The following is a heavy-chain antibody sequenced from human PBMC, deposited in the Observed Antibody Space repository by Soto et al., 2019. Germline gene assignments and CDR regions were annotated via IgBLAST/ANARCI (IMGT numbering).Heavy chain of an antibody. V-gene: IGHV3-7*03. CDR1: GFTFTSYS. CDR3: ARDRPGYCSTTNCYYCLDV. J-gene: IGHJ4*02. Sequence: RESLRLSCAVSGFTFTSYSMSWVRQAPGAGLEWVANIRQDGNEKYYVDSVRGRLTISRDNAPNSLYLQMDSLRAEDTAMYYCARDRPGYCSTTNCYYCLDVWGQGTLVTVSS. CDR2: IRQDGNEK. D-gene: IGHD2-2*01.